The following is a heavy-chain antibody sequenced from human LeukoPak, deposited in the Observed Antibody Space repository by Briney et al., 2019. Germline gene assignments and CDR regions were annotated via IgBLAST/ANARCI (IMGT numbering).Heavy chain of an antibody. Sequence: PSETLSLTCSVSGGSISSYYWSWIRQPPGKGLEWIGYIYYSGSTSYSSSLKSRVTISLDTSKNQFSLRLSSLTAADSAVYYCASSQRAGVNAHMAYSIWGQGTLVTVSS. V-gene: IGHV4-59*01. D-gene: IGHD2-21*01. CDR1: GGSISSYY. J-gene: IGHJ4*02. CDR2: IYYSGST. CDR3: ASSQRAGVNAHMAYSI.